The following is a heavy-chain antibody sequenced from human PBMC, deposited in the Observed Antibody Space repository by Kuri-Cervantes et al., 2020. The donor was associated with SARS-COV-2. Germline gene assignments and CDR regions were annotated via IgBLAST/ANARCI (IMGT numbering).Heavy chain of an antibody. Sequence: SQTLSLPCAVLGGSFCGYYWSWIRQSPGKGLEWIGKIKHSGSTHYNPSLSSRVTILVDMSKNKFSLRLSSVTAADSAMYYCARGREGVVPATILGLDYFLNLSMDVWGKGTSVTVSS. V-gene: IGHV4-34*01. CDR3: ARGREGVVPATILGLDYFLNLSMDV. J-gene: IGHJ6*03. CDR2: IKHSGST. D-gene: IGHD2-2*01. CDR1: GGSFCGYY.